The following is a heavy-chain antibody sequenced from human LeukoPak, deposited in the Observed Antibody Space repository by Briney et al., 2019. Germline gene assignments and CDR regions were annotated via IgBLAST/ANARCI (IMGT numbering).Heavy chain of an antibody. CDR3: ARSQCPDSTSCYYFFYFDF. J-gene: IGHJ4*02. CDR2: INPSGGST. CDR1: GYTFTSYY. Sequence: ASVKVSCKASGYTFTSYYMHWVRQAPGQGLEWMGIINPSGGSTSYAQKFQGRVTMTRDTSTSTVYMELSSLRSEDTAVYYCARSQCPDSTSCYYFFYFDFWGQGTPVTVSS. V-gene: IGHV1-46*01. D-gene: IGHD2-2*01.